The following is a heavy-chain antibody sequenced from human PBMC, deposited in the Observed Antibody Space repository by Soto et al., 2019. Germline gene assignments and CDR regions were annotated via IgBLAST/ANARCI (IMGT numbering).Heavy chain of an antibody. D-gene: IGHD6-6*01. CDR3: AEGGMAAPAL. Sequence: PSETLSLTCAVYGGSFSGYYWSWIRQPPGKGLEWIGEINHSGSTNYNPSLKSRVTMSVDTSKNQFSLKLSSVTAADTAVYYCAEGGMAAPALWGQGTPVPVSS. J-gene: IGHJ4*02. V-gene: IGHV4-34*01. CDR1: GGSFSGYY. CDR2: INHSGST.